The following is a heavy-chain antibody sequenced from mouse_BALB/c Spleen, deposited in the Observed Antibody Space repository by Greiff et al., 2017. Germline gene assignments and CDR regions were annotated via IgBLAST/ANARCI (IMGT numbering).Heavy chain of an antibody. V-gene: IGHV1-77*01. J-gene: IGHJ2*01. CDR3: ARRDGSFDY. Sequence: QVQLKQSGPELVKPGASVKMSCKASGYTFTDYVISWVKQRTGQGLEWIGEIYPGSGSTYYNEKFKGKATLTADKSSNTAYMQLSSLTSEDSAVYFCARRDGSFDYWGQGTTLTVSS. CDR1: GYTFTDYV. CDR2: IYPGSGST. D-gene: IGHD1-1*01.